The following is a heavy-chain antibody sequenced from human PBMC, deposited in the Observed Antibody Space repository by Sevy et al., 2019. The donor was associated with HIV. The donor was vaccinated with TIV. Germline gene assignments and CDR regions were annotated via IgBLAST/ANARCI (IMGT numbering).Heavy chain of an antibody. D-gene: IGHD3-3*01. CDR1: GFTFSSYW. CDR2: INQDGSEE. V-gene: IGHV3-7*01. J-gene: IGHJ5*02. Sequence: GGSLRLSCAASGFTFSSYWMSWVRQAPGKGLEWVANINQDGSEEYYVASVKGRFTISRDNAKNSLYLQMNSLRAEDTAVYYCARKGGHDVWDGYYWSYWFGPWGKGTLVTVSS. CDR3: ARKGGHDVWDGYYWSYWFGP.